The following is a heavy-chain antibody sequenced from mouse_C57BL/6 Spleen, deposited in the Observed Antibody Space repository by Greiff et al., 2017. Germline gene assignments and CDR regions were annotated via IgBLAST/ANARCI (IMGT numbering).Heavy chain of an antibody. CDR1: GFTFSSYA. CDR3: AREGDYYGSSYVGYARDY. Sequence: EVMLVESGGGLVKPGGSLKLSCAASGFTFSSYAMSWVRQTPEKRLEWVATISDGGSYTYYPDNVKGRFTISRDNAKNNLYLQMSHLKSEDTAMYYCAREGDYYGSSYVGYARDYWGQGTSVTVSS. V-gene: IGHV5-4*01. CDR2: ISDGGSYT. J-gene: IGHJ4*01. D-gene: IGHD1-1*01.